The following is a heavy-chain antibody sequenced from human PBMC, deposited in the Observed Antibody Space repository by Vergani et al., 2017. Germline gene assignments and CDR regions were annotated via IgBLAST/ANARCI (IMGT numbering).Heavy chain of an antibody. Sequence: VQLVQSGAEVKKPGASVKVSCKASGYTFTSYYMHWVRQAPGQGLEWMGIINPSGGSTSYAQKFQGRVTMTRDTSTSTVYMELSSLRSEDTAVYYCARTVYYYDSSGYYYLFDPWGQGTLVTVSS. J-gene: IGHJ5*02. CDR3: ARTVYYYDSSGYYYLFDP. CDR1: GYTFTSYY. D-gene: IGHD3-22*01. CDR2: INPSGGST. V-gene: IGHV1-46*01.